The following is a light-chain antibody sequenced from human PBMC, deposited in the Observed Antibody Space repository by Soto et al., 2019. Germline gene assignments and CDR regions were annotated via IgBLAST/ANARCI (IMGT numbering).Light chain of an antibody. CDR3: SSYTGTYILI. Sequence: QSALTQPRSVSGSPGQSVTISCTGTSSDVGGYNYVSWYQQHSGKAPKLIIYDVSHRPSGVPDRFSGSKSGNTASLTISGLQADDDADYYCSSYTGTYILIFGGGTKLTVL. J-gene: IGLJ2*01. V-gene: IGLV2-11*01. CDR1: SSDVGGYNY. CDR2: DVS.